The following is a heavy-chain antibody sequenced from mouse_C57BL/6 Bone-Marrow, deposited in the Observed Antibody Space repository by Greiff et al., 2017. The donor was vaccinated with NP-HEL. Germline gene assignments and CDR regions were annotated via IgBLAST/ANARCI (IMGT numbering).Heavy chain of an antibody. D-gene: IGHD2-5*01. CDR2: ISNGGGST. CDR3: ARQKGHYSKEDYAMDY. CDR1: GFTFSDYY. J-gene: IGHJ4*01. Sequence: DVMLVESGGGLVQPGGSLKLSCAASGFTFSDYYMYWVRQTPEKRLEWVAYISNGGGSTYYPDTVKGRFTISRDNAKNTLYLQMSRLKSEDTAMYYCARQKGHYSKEDYAMDYWGQGTSVTVSA. V-gene: IGHV5-12*01.